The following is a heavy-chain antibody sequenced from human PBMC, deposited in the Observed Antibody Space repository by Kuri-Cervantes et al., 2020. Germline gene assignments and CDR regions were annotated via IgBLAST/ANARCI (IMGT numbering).Heavy chain of an antibody. Sequence: ETLSLTCAASGFTFSSYSMNWVRQATGKGLEWVSAIGTAGDTYYPGSVKGRFTISRENAKNSLYLQMNSLRAGDTAIYYCARGGGRVSPSAIGYAFDLWGQGTLVTVSS. CDR2: IGTAGDT. D-gene: IGHD2-2*01. V-gene: IGHV3-13*01. J-gene: IGHJ3*01. CDR1: GFTFSSYS. CDR3: ARGGGRVSPSAIGYAFDL.